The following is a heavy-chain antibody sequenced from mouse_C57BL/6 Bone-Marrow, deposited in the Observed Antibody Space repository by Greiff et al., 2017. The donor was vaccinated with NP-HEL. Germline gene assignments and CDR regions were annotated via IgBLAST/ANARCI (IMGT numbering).Heavy chain of an antibody. CDR2: ISYDGSN. CDR3: AGGLGAMDY. Sequence: VQLVESGPGLVKPSQSLSLTCSVTGYSITSGYYWNWIRQFPGNKLEWMGYISYDGSNNYNPSLKNRISITRDTSKNQFFLKLNSVTTEDTATYYCAGGLGAMDYWGQGTSVTVSS. J-gene: IGHJ4*01. V-gene: IGHV3-6*01. CDR1: GYSITSGYY. D-gene: IGHD3-3*01.